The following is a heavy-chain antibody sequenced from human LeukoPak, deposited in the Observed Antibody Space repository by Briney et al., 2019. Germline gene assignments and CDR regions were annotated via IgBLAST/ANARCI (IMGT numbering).Heavy chain of an antibody. Sequence: SETLSLTCTVSGGSISSSSYYWGWIRQPPGKGLEWIGSIYYSGSTYYNPSLKSRVTISVDTSKNQFSLKLSSVTAADTAVYYCARHPLAAAGVYFDYWGQGTLVTVSS. D-gene: IGHD6-13*01. V-gene: IGHV4-39*01. CDR2: IYYSGST. J-gene: IGHJ4*02. CDR1: GGSISSSSYY. CDR3: ARHPLAAAGVYFDY.